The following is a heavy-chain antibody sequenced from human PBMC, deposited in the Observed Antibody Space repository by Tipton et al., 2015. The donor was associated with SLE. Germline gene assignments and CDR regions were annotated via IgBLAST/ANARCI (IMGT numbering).Heavy chain of an antibody. J-gene: IGHJ4*02. Sequence: QLVQSGAEVKKPGSSVKVSCKASGGTFSSYTISWVRQAPGQGLEGMGRIIPILGIANYAQKFQGRVTITADKSTSTAYMELSSLRSEDTAVYYCASGSFKGSDYFDYWGQGTLVTVSA. CDR2: IIPILGIA. V-gene: IGHV1-69*09. CDR1: GGTFSSYT. CDR3: ASGSFKGSDYFDY. D-gene: IGHD2-15*01.